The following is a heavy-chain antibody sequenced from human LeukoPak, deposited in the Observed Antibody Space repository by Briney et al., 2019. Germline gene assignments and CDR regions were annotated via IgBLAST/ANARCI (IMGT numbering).Heavy chain of an antibody. Sequence: SETLSLTCAVSGGSISSSNWWSWVRQPPGKGLEWIGEIYHSGSTNYNPSLKSRVTISVDKSKNQFSLKLSSVTAADTAVYYCARVGRFLEWLHFDYWGQGTLVTVSS. CDR3: ARVGRFLEWLHFDY. CDR2: IYHSGST. D-gene: IGHD3-3*01. J-gene: IGHJ4*02. CDR1: GGSISSSNW. V-gene: IGHV4-4*02.